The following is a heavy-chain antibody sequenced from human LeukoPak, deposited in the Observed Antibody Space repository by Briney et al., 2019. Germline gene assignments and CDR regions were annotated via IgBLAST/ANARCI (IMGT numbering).Heavy chain of an antibody. J-gene: IGHJ4*02. V-gene: IGHV1-18*01. D-gene: IGHD4-11*01. Sequence: GASVKVSCKASDYTFVSFGITWVRQAPGQGLEWMGWISGYNGNRKIAQKFQGRVTLTTDSSTSTAYMELSRLRSDDTAVYYCARGSNYPNYWGQGTLVTVSS. CDR3: ARGSNYPNY. CDR2: ISGYNGNR. CDR1: DYTFVSFG.